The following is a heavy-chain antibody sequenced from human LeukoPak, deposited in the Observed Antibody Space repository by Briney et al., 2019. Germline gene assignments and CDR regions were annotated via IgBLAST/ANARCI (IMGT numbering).Heavy chain of an antibody. CDR3: AREPYSSSSDRHGRTFDY. Sequence: ASVQVSCKASGYTFTAHYIHWVRQAPGQGLEWMGQLHSNSGGEKYAQKLQGRVTVLRDTSINTIYMELTSLTSDDTAVYYCAREPYSSSSDRHGRTFDYWGQGTLVTVSS. D-gene: IGHD6-6*01. CDR2: LHSNSGGE. J-gene: IGHJ4*02. V-gene: IGHV1-2*06. CDR1: GYTFTAHY.